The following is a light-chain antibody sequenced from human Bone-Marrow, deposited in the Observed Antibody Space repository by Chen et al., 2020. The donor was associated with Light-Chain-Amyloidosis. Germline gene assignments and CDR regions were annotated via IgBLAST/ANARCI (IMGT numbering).Light chain of an antibody. CDR1: SSDVGGDNH. CDR2: EVT. V-gene: IGLV2-14*01. CDR3: SSYTITNALV. Sequence: QSALTQPASVSGSPGQSITIPCTGTSSDVGGDNHVSWYQQPPDKAPKLMIYEVTNRPSWVPVRFSGSKSDNTASLTISGLQTEDEADYFCSSYTITNALVFGSGTRVTVL. J-gene: IGLJ1*01.